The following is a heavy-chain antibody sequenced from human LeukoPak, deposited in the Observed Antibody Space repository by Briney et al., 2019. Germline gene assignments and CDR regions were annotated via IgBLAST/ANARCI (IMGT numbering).Heavy chain of an antibody. CDR1: GGSISSGDYY. J-gene: IGHJ6*03. Sequence: SETLSPTCTVSGGSISSGDYYWSWIRQPPGKGLEWIGYMYYSGSANYNPSLKSRVTIAVDTSKNQFSLKLTSVTAADTAVYYCARLSLLAPLNHYYYMDVCGKGTTVTVSS. CDR3: ARLSLLAPLNHYYYMDV. D-gene: IGHD2-15*01. V-gene: IGHV4-61*08. CDR2: MYYSGSA.